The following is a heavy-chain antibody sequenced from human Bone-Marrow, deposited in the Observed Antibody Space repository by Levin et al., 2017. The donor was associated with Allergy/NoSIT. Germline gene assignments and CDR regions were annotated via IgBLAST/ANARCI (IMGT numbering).Heavy chain of an antibody. CDR1: GGSFSGYY. CDR2: ISQTGIT. Sequence: SETLSLTCAVYGGSFSGYYWSWIRQPPGKGLEWIGEISQTGITTYNPSLKSRVPMSVDTSKNQFSLTLTSVTAADTVVYYCARGVWNGFYTWGVDHWGQGTLVTVSS. CDR3: ARGVWNGFYTWGVDH. V-gene: IGHV4-34*01. D-gene: IGHD3-3*01. J-gene: IGHJ4*02.